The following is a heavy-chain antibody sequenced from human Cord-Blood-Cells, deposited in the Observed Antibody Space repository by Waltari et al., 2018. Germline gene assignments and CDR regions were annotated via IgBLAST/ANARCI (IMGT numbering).Heavy chain of an antibody. V-gene: IGHV6-1*01. J-gene: IGHJ4*02. CDR3: ARDMSNTLYCSGGSCYSAMGY. D-gene: IGHD2-15*01. Sequence: QVQLQQSGPGLVKPSQTLSLTCAISGDSVSSNSAAWHWIRQSPSRGLEWLGRTNYRSKWYNDYAVSVKSRITINPDTSKNQFSLQLNSVTPEDTAVYYCARDMSNTLYCSGGSCYSAMGYWGQGTLVTVSS. CDR2: TNYRSKWYN. CDR1: GDSVSSNSAA.